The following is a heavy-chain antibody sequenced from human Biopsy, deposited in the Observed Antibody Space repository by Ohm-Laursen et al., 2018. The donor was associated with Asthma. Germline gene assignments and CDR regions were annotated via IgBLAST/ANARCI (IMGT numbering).Heavy chain of an antibody. D-gene: IGHD3-3*01. CDR3: ARDVMEWYLPAFDF. Sequence: SLRLSCAASGFVFSQCGMHWVRQGPGKGLEWVAVGGSYYDRGLKYYADSVNGRFTVSRDDSKNTLYLQMNSLRPDDTAVYYCARDVMEWYLPAFDFWGQGTLVTVSS. V-gene: IGHV3-30*03. J-gene: IGHJ4*02. CDR2: GGSYYDRGLK. CDR1: GFVFSQCG.